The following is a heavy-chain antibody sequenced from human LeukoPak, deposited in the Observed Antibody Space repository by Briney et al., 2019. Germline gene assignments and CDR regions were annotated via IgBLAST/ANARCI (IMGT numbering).Heavy chain of an antibody. CDR3: ARVRGLGYCSGGSCNGAFDI. J-gene: IGHJ3*02. D-gene: IGHD2-15*01. V-gene: IGHV1-2*02. CDR2: INPNSGGT. CDR1: GYTFTGYY. Sequence: ASVKVSCKASGYTFTGYYMHWVRQAPGKGLEWMGWINPNSGGTNYAQKFQGRVTMTRDTSISTAYMELSRLRSDDTAVYYCARVRGLGYCSGGSCNGAFDIWGQGTMVTVSS.